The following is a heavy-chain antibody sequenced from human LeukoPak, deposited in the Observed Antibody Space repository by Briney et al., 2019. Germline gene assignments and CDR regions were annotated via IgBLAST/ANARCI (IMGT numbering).Heavy chain of an antibody. V-gene: IGHV4-59*01. CDR3: AREREVRGVISYGMDV. J-gene: IGHJ6*02. CDR1: GGSISSYY. D-gene: IGHD3-10*01. Sequence: SETLSLTCTVSGGSISSYYWSWIRQPPGKGLEWIGYIYYSGSTNYNPSLKSRVTISVDTSKNQFSLKPSSVTAADTAVYYCAREREVRGVISYGMDVWGQGTTVTVSS. CDR2: IYYSGST.